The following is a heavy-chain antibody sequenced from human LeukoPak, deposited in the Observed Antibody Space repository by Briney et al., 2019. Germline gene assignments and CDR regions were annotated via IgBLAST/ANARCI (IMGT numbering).Heavy chain of an antibody. J-gene: IGHJ4*02. Sequence: GGSLRLSCAASGFTFSNYWMTWVRQAPGKGLEWVANIKPDESEKYYVGSVKGRFTISRDNAKNSLYLQMNSLRAEDMAVYYCAKWGPYDILTGRINWGQGTLVTVSS. CDR3: AKWGPYDILTGRIN. CDR1: GFTFSNYW. D-gene: IGHD3-9*01. CDR2: IKPDESEK. V-gene: IGHV3-7*03.